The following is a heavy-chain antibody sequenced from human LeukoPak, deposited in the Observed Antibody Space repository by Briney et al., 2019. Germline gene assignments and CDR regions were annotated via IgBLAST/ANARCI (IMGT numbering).Heavy chain of an antibody. D-gene: IGHD3-22*01. Sequence: GGSLRLSCAASGFTVSSNYMSWVRQAPGKGLEWVSVIYSGGSTYYADSVKGRFTISRDNSKNTLYLQMNSLRAEDTAVYYCTSRDYYDSSGYIPLDYWGQGTLVTVSS. CDR2: IYSGGST. CDR3: TSRDYYDSSGYIPLDY. J-gene: IGHJ4*02. V-gene: IGHV3-66*01. CDR1: GFTVSSNY.